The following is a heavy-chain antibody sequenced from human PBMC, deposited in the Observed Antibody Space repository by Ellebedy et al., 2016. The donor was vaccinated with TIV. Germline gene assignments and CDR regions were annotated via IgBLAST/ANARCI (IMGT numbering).Heavy chain of an antibody. CDR1: GFIVSTNH. CDR3: AKGSFPFGDKSERIYSFQY. J-gene: IGHJ4*02. D-gene: IGHD3-10*01. V-gene: IGHV3-53*04. CDR2: GGYK. Sequence: GESLKISCTASGFIVSTNHMSWVRQAPGKGLEWVGGYKNYADSVQGRFTISTHNSRNTLYLQMTNLRTEDTAVYYCAKGSFPFGDKSERIYSFQYWGQGTLATVSS.